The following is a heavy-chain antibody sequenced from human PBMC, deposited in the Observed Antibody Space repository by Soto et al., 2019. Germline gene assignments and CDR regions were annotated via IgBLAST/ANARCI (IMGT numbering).Heavy chain of an antibody. J-gene: IGHJ6*02. CDR1: GFTFSSYG. CDR2: ISYDGSNR. CDR3: AKDIHYYYDSSGYYSDYYYGMDV. V-gene: IGHV3-30*18. Sequence: GGSLRLSCAASGFTFSSYGMHWVRQAPGKGLEWVAVISYDGSNRYYADSVKGRFTISRDNSKNTLYLQMNSLRAEDTAVYYCAKDIHYYYDSSGYYSDYYYGMDVWGQGTTVTVSS. D-gene: IGHD3-22*01.